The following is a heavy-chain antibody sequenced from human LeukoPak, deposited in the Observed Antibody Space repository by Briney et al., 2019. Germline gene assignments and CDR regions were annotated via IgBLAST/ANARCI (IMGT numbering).Heavy chain of an antibody. D-gene: IGHD4-17*01. CDR3: ARDLGASYYYSMDV. J-gene: IGHJ6*02. Sequence: PGGSLRLSCAASGFTVSSNYMSWVRQAPGKGLQWVSIIYSGGSTYYADSVKGRLTIPRDNSKNTLYLQMNSLRAEDTAVYYCARDLGASYYYSMDVWGQGTTVTVSS. CDR1: GFTVSSNY. V-gene: IGHV3-53*01. CDR2: IYSGGST.